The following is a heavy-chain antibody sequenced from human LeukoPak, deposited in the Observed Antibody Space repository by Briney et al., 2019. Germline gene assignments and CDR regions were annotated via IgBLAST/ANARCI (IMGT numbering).Heavy chain of an antibody. V-gene: IGHV5-51*01. CDR3: ARQVYYDSSGYPFDY. CDR2: IYPGDSDT. J-gene: IGHJ4*02. D-gene: IGHD3-22*01. Sequence: GESLKISCRGSGYSFISYWIGWVRQMPGKGLEWMGIIYPGDSDTRYSPSFQGQVTISADKSISTAYLQWSSLKASDTAMYYCARQVYYDSSGYPFDYWGQGTLVTVSS. CDR1: GYSFISYW.